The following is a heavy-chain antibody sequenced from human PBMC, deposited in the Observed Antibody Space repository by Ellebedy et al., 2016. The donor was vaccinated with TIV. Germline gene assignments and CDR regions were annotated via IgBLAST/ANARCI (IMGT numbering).Heavy chain of an antibody. J-gene: IGHJ4*02. CDR3: IRYYYDSSGYYGK. Sequence: GESLKISXAASGFTFSGSAMHWVRQATGKGLEWVGRIRNKAKNYATAYAASVEGRFTVSRDESKYMTYLQMNSLKTDDTAVYYCIRYYYDSSGYYGKWGQGTQVTVSS. CDR1: GFTFSGSA. V-gene: IGHV3-73*01. CDR2: IRNKAKNYAT. D-gene: IGHD3-22*01.